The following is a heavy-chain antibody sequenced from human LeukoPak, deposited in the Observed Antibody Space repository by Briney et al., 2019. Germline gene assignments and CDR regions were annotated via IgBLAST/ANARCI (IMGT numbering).Heavy chain of an antibody. V-gene: IGHV1-46*01. CDR2: INPSGGST. CDR1: GYTFTSYY. J-gene: IGHJ4*02. D-gene: IGHD6-19*01. CDR3: ARGYSSGWYEYYFDY. Sequence: ASVKVSCKASGYTFTSYYMHWVRQAPGQGLEWMGIINPSGGSTSYAQKFQGRVTMTRDMSTSTVYMELSSLRFEDTAVYYCARGYSSGWYEYYFDYWGQGTLVTVSS.